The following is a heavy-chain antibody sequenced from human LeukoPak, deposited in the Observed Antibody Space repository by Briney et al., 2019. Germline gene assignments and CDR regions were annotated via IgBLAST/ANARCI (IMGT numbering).Heavy chain of an antibody. CDR1: GYSFTSFW. Sequence: GESLKISCKGSGYSFTSFWIGCVRQMPGKGLEWMGIIYPGDSDTRYSPSFQGQVTISADKSISTAYLQWSSLKASDTVMYYSARQAYGSGSYSPYWGQGTVVTVSS. D-gene: IGHD3-10*01. J-gene: IGHJ4*02. CDR2: IYPGDSDT. CDR3: ARQAYGSGSYSPY. V-gene: IGHV5-51*01.